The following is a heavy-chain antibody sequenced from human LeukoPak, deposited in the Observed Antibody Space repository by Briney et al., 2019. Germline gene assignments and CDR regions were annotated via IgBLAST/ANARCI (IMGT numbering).Heavy chain of an antibody. CDR2: VSGSSGII. V-gene: IGHV3-48*01. Sequence: GGSLRLSCAASGFTFNTYTMNWVRQAPGKGLEWVSYVSGSSGIIDYADSVRGRFTISRDNAKNSLYLQMNSLRAEDTAVYYCATHPPRSCTGGSCSDYWGQGTLVTVSS. J-gene: IGHJ4*02. CDR1: GFTFNTYT. CDR3: ATHPPRSCTGGSCSDY. D-gene: IGHD2-15*01.